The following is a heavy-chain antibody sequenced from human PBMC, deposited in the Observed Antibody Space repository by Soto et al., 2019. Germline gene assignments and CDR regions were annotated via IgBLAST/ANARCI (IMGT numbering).Heavy chain of an antibody. D-gene: IGHD2-15*01. CDR3: VRGRSDDYFDY. Sequence: GESLKNSCAASGFTFSRHYMTWVRQSPGKGLEWVANIKQDGSDKYYVDSVKGRFTISRDNAKNSLYLQMNSLRAEDTAVYYCVRGRSDDYFDYWGQGTLVTVSS. V-gene: IGHV3-7*01. CDR2: IKQDGSDK. J-gene: IGHJ4*02. CDR1: GFTFSRHY.